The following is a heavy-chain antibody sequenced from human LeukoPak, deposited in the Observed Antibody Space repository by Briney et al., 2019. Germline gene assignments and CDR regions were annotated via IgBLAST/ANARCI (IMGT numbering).Heavy chain of an antibody. CDR1: GYTFTSYD. CDR3: AKPVHIAVAGTEGTDDAFDI. J-gene: IGHJ3*02. CDR2: MNPNSGNT. V-gene: IGHV1-8*01. D-gene: IGHD6-19*01. Sequence: ASVKVSCKASGYTFTSYDINWVRQATGQGLEWMGWMNPNSGNTGYAQKFQGRVTMTRDTSISTAYMELSRLRSDDTAVYYCAKPVHIAVAGTEGTDDAFDIWGQGTMVTVSS.